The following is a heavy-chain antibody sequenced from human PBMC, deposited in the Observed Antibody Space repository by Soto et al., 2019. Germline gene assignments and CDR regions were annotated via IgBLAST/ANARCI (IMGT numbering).Heavy chain of an antibody. CDR2: IDPSDSYT. CDR1: GHSFTNYW. V-gene: IGHV5-10-1*01. J-gene: IGHJ5*02. CDR3: ARTYYDTSGFVSAFDH. Sequence: PGESLKISCQDSGHSFTNYWISWVRQMPGKGLEWMGRIDPSDSYTNYSPSFRGHVTISADKFISTAYLQWSSLKASDTAMYYCARTYYDTSGFVSAFDHWGQGTLVTVSS. D-gene: IGHD3-22*01.